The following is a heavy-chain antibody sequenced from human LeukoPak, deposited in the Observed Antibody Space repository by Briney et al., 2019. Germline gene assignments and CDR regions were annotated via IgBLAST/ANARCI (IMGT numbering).Heavy chain of an antibody. CDR1: GYIFTSYW. V-gene: IGHV5-51*01. Sequence: GESLEISCQGSGYIFTSYWIAWVRQLPGKGLEWMGIIYPSDSDTRYSPSFRGQVTISADKSISTAYLQWTSLKASDTAMYYCARLGVVVIATRDAFDIWGQGTMVTVSS. D-gene: IGHD2-21*01. J-gene: IGHJ3*02. CDR2: IYPSDSDT. CDR3: ARLGVVVIATRDAFDI.